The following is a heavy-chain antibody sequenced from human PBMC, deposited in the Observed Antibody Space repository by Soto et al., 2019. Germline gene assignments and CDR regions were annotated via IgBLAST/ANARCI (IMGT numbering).Heavy chain of an antibody. CDR1: GFTFSSYG. V-gene: IGHV3-30*18. J-gene: IGHJ6*02. CDR3: AKDQYSSSWYGHYYYYYGMDV. D-gene: IGHD6-13*01. CDR2: ISYDGSNK. Sequence: GGSLRLSCAASGFTFSSYGMHWVRQAPGKGLEWVAVISYDGSNKYYADSVKGRFTISRDNSKNTLYLQMNSLRAEDTAVYYCAKDQYSSSWYGHYYYYYGMDVWGQGTTVTVSS.